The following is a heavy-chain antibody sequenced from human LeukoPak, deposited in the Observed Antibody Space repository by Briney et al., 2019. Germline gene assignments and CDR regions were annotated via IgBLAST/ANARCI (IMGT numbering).Heavy chain of an antibody. CDR3: ARVKRGYSYGPLEYYYFYMDV. V-gene: IGHV4-59*01. Sequence: SETLSLTRTVSGGSISSYYWSWIRQPPGKGLEWIGYIYYSGSTNYNPSLKSRVTISVDTSKNQFSLKLSSVTAADTAVYYCARVKRGYSYGPLEYYYFYMDVWGKGTTVTISS. CDR1: GGSISSYY. D-gene: IGHD5-18*01. CDR2: IYYSGST. J-gene: IGHJ6*03.